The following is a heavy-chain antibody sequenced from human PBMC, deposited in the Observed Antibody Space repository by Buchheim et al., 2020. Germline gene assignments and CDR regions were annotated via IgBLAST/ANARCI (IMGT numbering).Heavy chain of an antibody. Sequence: QVQLQESGPGLVKPSQTLSLTCTVSGGSISSGYYYWSWIRQPAGKGLEWIGRIYSSGSTNYNPSLKSRVTISVDTSKNQFSLKLSSVTAADTAVYYCARDEGYYYYGTDVWGQGTT. J-gene: IGHJ6*02. CDR2: IYSSGST. V-gene: IGHV4-61*02. CDR1: GGSISSGYYY. CDR3: ARDEGYYYYGTDV.